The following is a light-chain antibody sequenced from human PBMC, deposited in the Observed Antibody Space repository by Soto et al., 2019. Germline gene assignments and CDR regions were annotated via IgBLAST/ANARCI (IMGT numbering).Light chain of an antibody. V-gene: IGKV1-39*01. CDR1: QSIRSY. J-gene: IGKJ1*01. CDR2: SAS. Sequence: DSQITQSPAALSSSVGDRVTITCLANQSIRSYLNWFQQKPRNAPKLLIYSASNLQSGVPSRFSGSGSGTDFTLTISSLLPEDFATYYCQQLNSYPRTFGQGTKVDIK. CDR3: QQLNSYPRT.